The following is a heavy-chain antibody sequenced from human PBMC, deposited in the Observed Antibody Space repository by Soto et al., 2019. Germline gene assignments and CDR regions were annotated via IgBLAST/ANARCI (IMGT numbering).Heavy chain of an antibody. Sequence: QVQLVQSGAEVKKPGSSVKVSCKASGGSFNSYAISWVRQAPGQGLEWLGGIIPIFGSAKYAQNFQGRLTITADESRSTAYMDLSSLTPEDTAVYYCAKTAGATYSLHGMDVW. CDR2: IIPIFGSA. CDR1: GGSFNSYA. D-gene: IGHD1-26*01. J-gene: IGHJ6*01. CDR3: AKTAGATYSLHGMDV. V-gene: IGHV1-69*01.